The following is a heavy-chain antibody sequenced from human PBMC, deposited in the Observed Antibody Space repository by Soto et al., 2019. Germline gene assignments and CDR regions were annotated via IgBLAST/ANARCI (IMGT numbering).Heavy chain of an antibody. V-gene: IGHV3-23*01. CDR1: GFIFINYA. CDR2: VSGSGSAT. D-gene: IGHD4-17*01. Sequence: GGSLRLSCAASGFIFINYAMGWVRQAPGKGLEWVSAVSGSGSATYYADSAKGRFTISRDNSKNSLYLHMNSLRAGDTAVYYCAKGPNTATTRFFEYWGQGILVTVSS. J-gene: IGHJ4*02. CDR3: AKGPNTATTRFFEY.